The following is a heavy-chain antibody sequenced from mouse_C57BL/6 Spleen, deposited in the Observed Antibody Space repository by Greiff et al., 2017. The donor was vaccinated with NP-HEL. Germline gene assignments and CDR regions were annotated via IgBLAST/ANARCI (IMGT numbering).Heavy chain of an antibody. V-gene: IGHV1-52*01. Sequence: QVQLQQSGAELVRPGSSVKLSCKASGYTFTSYWMHWVKQRPIQGLEWIGNIDPSDSETHYNQKFKDKATLTVDKSSSTAYMQLSSLTSEDSAVYYCARGNWDAWFAYWGQGTLVTVSA. CDR1: GYTFTSYW. CDR3: ARGNWDAWFAY. CDR2: IDPSDSET. D-gene: IGHD4-1*01. J-gene: IGHJ3*01.